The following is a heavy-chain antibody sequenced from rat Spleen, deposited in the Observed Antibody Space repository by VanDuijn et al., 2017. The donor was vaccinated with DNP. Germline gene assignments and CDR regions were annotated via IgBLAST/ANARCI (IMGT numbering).Heavy chain of an antibody. CDR1: GFTFSNYW. D-gene: IGHD3-8*01. J-gene: IGHJ2*01. Sequence: EVQLVESGGGPVQPGRSLKLSCVASGFTFSNYWMTWIRQAPGKGLEWVATISHDGSSTYYSDSVKGRFSLSRDNAKSTLYLQLNSLRSEDTATYYCTSNPHVRTAAPFDYWGQGVMVTVSS. V-gene: IGHV5-31*01. CDR3: TSNPHVRTAAPFDY. CDR2: ISHDGSST.